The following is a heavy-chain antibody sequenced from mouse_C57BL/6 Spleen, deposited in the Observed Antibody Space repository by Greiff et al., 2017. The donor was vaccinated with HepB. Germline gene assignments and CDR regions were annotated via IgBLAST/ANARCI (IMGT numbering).Heavy chain of an antibody. CDR2: IDPETGGT. D-gene: IGHD4-1*01. Sequence: QVQLQQSGAELVRPGASVTLSCKASGYTFTDYEMHWVKQTPVHGLEWIGAIDPETGGTAYNQKFKGKAILTADKSSSTAYMELRSLTSEDSAVYYCTRSNWDGDAMDYWGQGTSVTVSS. CDR3: TRSNWDGDAMDY. J-gene: IGHJ4*01. V-gene: IGHV1-15*01. CDR1: GYTFTDYE.